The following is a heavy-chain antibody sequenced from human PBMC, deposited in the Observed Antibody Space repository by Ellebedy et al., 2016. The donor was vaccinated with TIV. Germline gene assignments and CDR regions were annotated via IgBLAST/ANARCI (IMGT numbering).Heavy chain of an antibody. CDR1: GYTFTGYY. CDR2: ISPNSGDT. V-gene: IGHV1-2*02. CDR3: ARSVSGEGFDY. Sequence: ASVKVSCKTSGYTFTGYYIHWVRQAPGQGLEWMGWISPNSGDTKYAQKFQGRVTMTRDTSIITAYMELNRLTSDGTAVYSCARSVSGEGFDYWGQGTLVTVSS. J-gene: IGHJ4*02. D-gene: IGHD7-27*01.